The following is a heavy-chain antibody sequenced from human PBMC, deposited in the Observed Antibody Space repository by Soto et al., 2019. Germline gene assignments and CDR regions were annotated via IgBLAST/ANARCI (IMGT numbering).Heavy chain of an antibody. V-gene: IGHV1-69*13. Sequence: SVTVSSTSSVYTFTNFRISCVRPAPCQGLEWMGGIIPIFCTANYAQKFQGRVTITAGESTSTAYMELSSMRSEDISVYYCARGINWNYEAFDILGQGTMDTVS. D-gene: IGHD1-7*01. CDR2: IIPIFCTA. J-gene: IGHJ3*02. CDR3: ARGINWNYEAFDI. CDR1: VYTFTNFR.